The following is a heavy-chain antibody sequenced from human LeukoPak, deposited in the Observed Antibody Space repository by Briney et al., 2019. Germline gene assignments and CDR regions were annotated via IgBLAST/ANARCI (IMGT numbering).Heavy chain of an antibody. V-gene: IGHV4-39*07. CDR3: ASFRGGSGWY. CDR2: IYYSGST. Sequence: PSETLSLTCTVSGGSISSSSYYWGWIRQPPGKGLEWIGSIYYSGSTYYNPSLKSRVTISVDTSKNQFSLKLSSVTAADTAVYYCASFRGGSGWYWGQGTLVTVSS. D-gene: IGHD6-19*01. J-gene: IGHJ4*02. CDR1: GGSISSSSYY.